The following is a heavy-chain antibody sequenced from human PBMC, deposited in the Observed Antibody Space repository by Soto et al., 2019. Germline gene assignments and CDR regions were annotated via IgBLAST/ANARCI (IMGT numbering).Heavy chain of an antibody. V-gene: IGHV1-2*04. J-gene: IGHJ6*02. Sequence: GASVKVSCKASGYTFTGYYMHWVRQAPGQGLEWMGWINPNSGGTNYAQKFQGWVTMTRDTSISTAYMELSRLRSDDTAVYYCARGVVPVHYYGMDVWGQGTTVTVSS. D-gene: IGHD2-2*01. CDR1: GYTFTGYY. CDR3: ARGVVPVHYYGMDV. CDR2: INPNSGGT.